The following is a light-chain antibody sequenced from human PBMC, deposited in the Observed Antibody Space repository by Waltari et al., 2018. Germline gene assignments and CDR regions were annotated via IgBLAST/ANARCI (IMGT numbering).Light chain of an antibody. V-gene: IGKV3-20*01. J-gene: IGKJ1*01. CDR3: QHYLRLPVT. CDR2: GAS. Sequence: EIVLTQSPGTLSLSLGERATVSGRASQSVSRALAWYQQKHGQAPRLLIYGASTMATGIPDRFSGSGSGTDFSLTISRLEPDDFAVYFCQHYLRLPVTFGQGTTVEI. CDR1: QSVSRA.